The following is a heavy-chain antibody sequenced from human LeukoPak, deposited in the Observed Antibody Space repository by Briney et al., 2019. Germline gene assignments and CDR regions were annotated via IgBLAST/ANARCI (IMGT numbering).Heavy chain of an antibody. V-gene: IGHV1-8*01. D-gene: IGHD2-21*01. J-gene: IGHJ4*02. CDR3: TRSVRNGHIDY. CDR2: MNPNSGNT. CDR1: GYTFTSYD. Sequence: ASVKVSCKASGYTFTSYDINWVRQATGQGPEWMGWMNPNSGNTGYAQKFQGRVTMTRSTSINTAYMELSSLTFEDTAVYYCTRSVRNGHIDYWGQGTLVTVSS.